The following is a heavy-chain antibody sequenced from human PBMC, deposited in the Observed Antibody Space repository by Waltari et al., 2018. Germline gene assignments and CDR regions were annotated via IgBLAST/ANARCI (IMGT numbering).Heavy chain of an antibody. J-gene: IGHJ4*02. D-gene: IGHD1-26*01. CDR2: INPNSGGT. Sequence: QVQLVQSGAEVKKPGASVKVSCKASGYTLTGHYMPWVRQAPGQGLEWMGWINPNSGGTNYAQKFQGWVTMTRDTSISTAYMELSRLRSDDTAVYYCAAGEGSYSPFDYWGQGTLVTVSS. CDR3: AAGEGSYSPFDY. V-gene: IGHV1-2*04. CDR1: GYTLTGHY.